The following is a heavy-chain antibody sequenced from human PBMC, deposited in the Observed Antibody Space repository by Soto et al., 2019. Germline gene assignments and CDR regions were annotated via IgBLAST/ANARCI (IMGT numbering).Heavy chain of an antibody. CDR3: ARAGYSSGWYSCD. CDR1: GGSISSYY. Sequence: QVQLQESGPGLVKPSETLSLTCTVSGGSISSYYWSWIRQPPGKGLEWIGYIYYSGSTNYNPSLKSRVTISVDTSKNQFSLKLSSVTAADTAVYYRARAGYSSGWYSCDWGQGTLVTVSS. J-gene: IGHJ1*01. D-gene: IGHD6-19*01. V-gene: IGHV4-59*01. CDR2: IYYSGST.